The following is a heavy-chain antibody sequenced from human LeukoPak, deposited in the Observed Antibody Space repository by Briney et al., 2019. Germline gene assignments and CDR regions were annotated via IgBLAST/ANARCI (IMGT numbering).Heavy chain of an antibody. Sequence: GGSLRLSCTGSGFTFGDYAISWVRQAPGKGLEWLGFIRSKDNDGTTDYAASVKGRFIISRDDSKSIAYLQMNDLKTEDTAVYYCAREPGIAVAGPDKFDYWGQGTLVTVSS. CDR3: AREPGIAVAGPDKFDY. J-gene: IGHJ4*02. D-gene: IGHD6-19*01. CDR1: GFTFGDYA. V-gene: IGHV3-49*04. CDR2: IRSKDNDGTT.